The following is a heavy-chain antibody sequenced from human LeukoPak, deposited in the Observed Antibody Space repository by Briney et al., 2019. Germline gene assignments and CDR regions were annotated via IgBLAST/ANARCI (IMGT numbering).Heavy chain of an antibody. CDR3: ARDLGSYYDSSGYYGPGYFGY. CDR1: GGSISSYY. V-gene: IGHV4-59*01. D-gene: IGHD3-22*01. Sequence: SETLSLTCTVSGGSISSYYWSWIRQPPGKGLEWIGYIYYSGSTNYNPSLKSRVTISVDTSKNQFSLKLSSVTAADTAVYYCARDLGSYYDSSGYYGPGYFGYWGQGTLVTVSS. J-gene: IGHJ4*02. CDR2: IYYSGST.